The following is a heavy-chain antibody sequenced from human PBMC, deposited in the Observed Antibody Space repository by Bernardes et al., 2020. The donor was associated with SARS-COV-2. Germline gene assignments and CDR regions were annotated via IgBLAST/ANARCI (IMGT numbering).Heavy chain of an antibody. Sequence: GESLKISCKGSGYSFTSYWIGWVRQMPGKGLEWMGIIYPGDSDTRYSPSFQGQVTISADKSISTAYLQWSSLKASDTAMYYCARRRSGYYYYDSSGYYEYFDYWGQGTLVTVSS. D-gene: IGHD3-22*01. V-gene: IGHV5-51*01. CDR1: GYSFTSYW. J-gene: IGHJ4*02. CDR3: ARRRSGYYYYDSSGYYEYFDY. CDR2: IYPGDSDT.